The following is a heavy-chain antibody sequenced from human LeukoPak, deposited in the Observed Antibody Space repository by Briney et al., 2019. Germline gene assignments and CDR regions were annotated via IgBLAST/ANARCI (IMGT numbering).Heavy chain of an antibody. Sequence: GGSLRLSCAASGFTLSTHDMVWVRQISGKGLEWVSAIGAAGGTYYPGSVKGRFTVSRENAKNSLYLQMNSLRVGDTAVYYCARGWERGFDCWGQGTLVTVSS. CDR3: ARGWERGFDC. J-gene: IGHJ4*02. CDR1: GFTLSTHD. D-gene: IGHD1-26*01. V-gene: IGHV3-13*01. CDR2: IGAAGGT.